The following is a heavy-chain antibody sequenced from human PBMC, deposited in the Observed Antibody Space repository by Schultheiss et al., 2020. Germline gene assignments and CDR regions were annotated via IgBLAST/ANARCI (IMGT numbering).Heavy chain of an antibody. CDR2: INSDGSST. Sequence: GGSLRLSCAASGFTFDDYGMSWVRQAPGKGLEWVSRINSDGSSTSYADSVKGRFTISRDNAKNTLYLQMNSLRAEDTAVYYCARDWMNYFDYWGQGTLVTVSS. D-gene: IGHD2-2*03. CDR1: GFTFDDYG. J-gene: IGHJ4*02. V-gene: IGHV3-74*01. CDR3: ARDWMNYFDY.